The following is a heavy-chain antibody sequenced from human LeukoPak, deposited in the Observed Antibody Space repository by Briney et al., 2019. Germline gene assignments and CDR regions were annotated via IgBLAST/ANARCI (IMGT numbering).Heavy chain of an antibody. D-gene: IGHD3-10*01. Sequence: GGSLRLSCAASGFTFDDYGMSWVRQAPGKGLEWVGRIKSKTDGGTTDYAAPVKGRFTISRDDSKNTLYLRMNSLKTEDTAAYYCTTDREIWGQGTLVTVSS. J-gene: IGHJ4*02. CDR1: GFTFDDYG. CDR2: IKSKTDGGTT. V-gene: IGHV3-15*01. CDR3: TTDREI.